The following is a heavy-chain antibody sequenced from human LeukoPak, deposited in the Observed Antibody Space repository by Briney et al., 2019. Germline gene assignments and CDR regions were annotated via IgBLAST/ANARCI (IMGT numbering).Heavy chain of an antibody. Sequence: SETLSLTCAVYGGSFSGYYWSWIRQPPGKGLEWIGEINHSGSTNYNPSLKSRVTISVDTSKNQFSLKLSSVTAADTAVYYCASLYGPGSNDYYYYGMDVWGQGTTVTVSS. V-gene: IGHV4-34*01. J-gene: IGHJ6*02. D-gene: IGHD3-10*01. CDR3: ASLYGPGSNDYYYYGMDV. CDR1: GGSFSGYY. CDR2: INHSGST.